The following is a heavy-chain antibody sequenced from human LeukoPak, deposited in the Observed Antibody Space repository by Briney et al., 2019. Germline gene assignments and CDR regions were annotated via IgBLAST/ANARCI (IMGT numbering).Heavy chain of an antibody. D-gene: IGHD6-13*01. V-gene: IGHV4-28*05. CDR1: GYSIRSSNW. J-gene: IGHJ5*02. CDR3: ASKPDSRNWFDL. Sequence: PSDTLSLTCAVSGYSIRSSNWWGWIRPPPGKGLEWIGYIYYDGSIFYNPSLRSRVTMSVDTSKNQFSLRLNSVTAVDTAVYYCASKPDSRNWFDLWRQGTLVIVSS. CDR2: IYYDGSI.